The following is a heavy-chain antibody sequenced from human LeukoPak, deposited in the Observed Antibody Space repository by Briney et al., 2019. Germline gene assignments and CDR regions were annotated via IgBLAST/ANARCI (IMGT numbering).Heavy chain of an antibody. V-gene: IGHV3-30*02. CDR1: RFTFSSYG. CDR2: IRYDGSNK. CDR3: AKDAPNYGDYTFDY. J-gene: IGHJ4*02. D-gene: IGHD4-17*01. Sequence: GGSLRLSCAASRFTFSSYGMHWVRQAPGKGLEWVAFIRYDGSNKYYADSVKGRFTISRDNSKNTLYLQMNSLRAEDTAVYYCAKDAPNYGDYTFDYWGQGTLVTVSS.